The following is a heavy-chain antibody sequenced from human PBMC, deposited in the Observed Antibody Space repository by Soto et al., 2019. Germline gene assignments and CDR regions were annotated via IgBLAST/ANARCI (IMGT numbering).Heavy chain of an antibody. D-gene: IGHD1-26*01. CDR1: GFTFSSYA. J-gene: IGHJ4*02. Sequence: EVQLLESGGGLVQPGGSLRLSCAASGFTFSSYAMRWVRQAPVKGLEWVSAISGSGDSTYYADSVKGRFTISGDNCKNTLYLQMNSLRAEDTAVYYCARRGSGSYYDYWGQGTLVTVSS. CDR3: ARRGSGSYYDY. V-gene: IGHV3-23*01. CDR2: ISGSGDST.